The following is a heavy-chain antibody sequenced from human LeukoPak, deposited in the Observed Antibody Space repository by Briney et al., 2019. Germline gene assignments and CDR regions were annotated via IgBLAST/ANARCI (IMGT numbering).Heavy chain of an antibody. J-gene: IGHJ6*02. CDR3: ARGRFGESDYYGMDV. D-gene: IGHD3-10*01. CDR1: GGTFSSYA. CDR2: IIPIFGTA. Sequence: ASVRVSCKASGGTFSSYAISWVRQAPGQGLEWMGGIIPIFGTANYAQKFQGRVTTTADESTSTAYMELSSLRSEDTAVYYCARGRFGESDYYGMDVWGQGTTVTVSS. V-gene: IGHV1-69*13.